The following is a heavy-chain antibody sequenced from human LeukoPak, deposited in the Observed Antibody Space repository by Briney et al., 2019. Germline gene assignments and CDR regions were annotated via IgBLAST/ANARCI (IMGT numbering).Heavy chain of an antibody. V-gene: IGHV1-46*01. D-gene: IGHD6-13*01. Sequence: ASVKVSCKASGYTFTGYYMHWVRQAPGQGLEWMGIINPSGGSTSYAQKFQGRVTMTRDTSTSTVYMELSSLRSEDTAVYYCARSIAAAGTRINFDYRGQGTLVTVSS. J-gene: IGHJ4*02. CDR1: GYTFTGYY. CDR2: INPSGGST. CDR3: ARSIAAAGTRINFDY.